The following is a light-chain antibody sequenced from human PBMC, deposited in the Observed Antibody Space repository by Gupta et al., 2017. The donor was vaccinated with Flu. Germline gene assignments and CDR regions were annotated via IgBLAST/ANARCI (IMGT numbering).Light chain of an antibody. CDR1: QSLVYSDGNIY. V-gene: IGKV2-30*01. CDR2: QVS. Sequence: DVVMTQSPLSLPVTLGQQASISCRSSQSLVYSDGNIYLYWFQQRPGQSPRRLIYQVSHRESGVPDRFSGSGSGTDFTLKISRVEAEDVGVYYCMQGSRWPWAFGQGTKVEIK. J-gene: IGKJ1*01. CDR3: MQGSRWPWA.